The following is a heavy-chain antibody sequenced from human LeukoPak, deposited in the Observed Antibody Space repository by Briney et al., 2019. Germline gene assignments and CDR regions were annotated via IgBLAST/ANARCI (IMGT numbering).Heavy chain of an antibody. CDR2: ISGSGGSA. V-gene: IGHV3-23*01. CDR3: AKDSYGFFVGHFDP. J-gene: IGHJ5*02. D-gene: IGHD3-3*01. CDR1: GFTFSSYA. Sequence: PGGSLRLSCTASGFTFSSYAMSWVRQAPGKGLEWVSAISGSGGSAYYPDSVKGRFTISRDNSKNTLYLQMSSLRAEDTAVYYCAKDSYGFFVGHFDPWGQGTLVTVSS.